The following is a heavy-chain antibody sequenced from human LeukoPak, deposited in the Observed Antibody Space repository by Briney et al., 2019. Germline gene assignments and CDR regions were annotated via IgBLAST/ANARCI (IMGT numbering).Heavy chain of an antibody. J-gene: IGHJ4*02. D-gene: IGHD3-22*01. CDR3: ARHGPNYYDSSGYYYYFDY. CDR2: ISNSGST. Sequence: SETLSLTCTVSNDSIKDYYWNWIRQPPGKGLEWIGFISNSGSTNYNPSLKSRVTISIDTSKRQFSLKLSSVTAADTAVYYCARHGPNYYDSSGYYYYFDYWGQGTLVTVSS. CDR1: NDSIKDYY. V-gene: IGHV4-59*01.